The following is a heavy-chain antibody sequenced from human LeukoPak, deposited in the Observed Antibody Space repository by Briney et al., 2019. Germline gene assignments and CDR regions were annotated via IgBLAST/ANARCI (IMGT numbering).Heavy chain of an antibody. CDR3: ARDVGHILTGYYGSLGWFDP. CDR1: GGSISSYY. J-gene: IGHJ5*02. Sequence: SETLSLTCTVSGGSISSYYWSWIRQPPGKGLEWIGYIYYSGSTNYNPSLKGRVTISVDTSKNQFSLKLSSVTAADTAVYYCARDVGHILTGYYGSLGWFDPWGQGTLVTVSS. V-gene: IGHV4-59*01. CDR2: IYYSGST. D-gene: IGHD3-9*01.